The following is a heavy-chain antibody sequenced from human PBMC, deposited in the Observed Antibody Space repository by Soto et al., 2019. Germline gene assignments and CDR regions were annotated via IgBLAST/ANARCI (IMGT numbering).Heavy chain of an antibody. CDR1: GFTVSSNY. V-gene: IGHV3-66*01. Sequence: GGSLRLSCAASGFTVSSNYMSWVRQAPGKGLEWVSVIYSGGSTYYADSVKGRFTISRDNSKNTLYLQMNSLRAEDTAVYYCARDSTSGSYCYYYYGMDVWGQGTTVTVSS. D-gene: IGHD1-26*01. CDR2: IYSGGST. CDR3: ARDSTSGSYCYYYYGMDV. J-gene: IGHJ6*02.